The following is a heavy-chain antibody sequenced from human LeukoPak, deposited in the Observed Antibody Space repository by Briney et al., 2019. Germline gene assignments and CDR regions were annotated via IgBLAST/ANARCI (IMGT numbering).Heavy chain of an antibody. CDR3: ARPYNSGWYGDFDY. Sequence: GGSLRLSCAASGFTFSSYSMSWVRQAPGKGLEWVSSISSSSSYIYYADSVKGRFTISRDNAKNSLYLQMNSLRAEDTAVYYCARPYNSGWYGDFDYWGQGTLVTVSS. J-gene: IGHJ4*02. V-gene: IGHV3-21*01. D-gene: IGHD6-19*01. CDR2: ISSSSSYI. CDR1: GFTFSSYS.